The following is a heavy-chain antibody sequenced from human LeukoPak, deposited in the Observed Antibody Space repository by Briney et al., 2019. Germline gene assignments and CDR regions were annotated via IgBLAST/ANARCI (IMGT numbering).Heavy chain of an antibody. D-gene: IGHD3-10*01. CDR1: SCSISTSNYY. Sequence: SDTLSLTCTVSSCSISTSNYYWCWVRHPPGKALECIGNIIYSGSTYYSPSLKSRTTISLNTSSNQFSLKLNSMTPAYTAFYDRAKSNGYGLIDIWGQGKMVTVSS. CDR3: AKSNGYGLIDI. J-gene: IGHJ3*02. CDR2: IIYSGST. V-gene: IGHV4-39*07.